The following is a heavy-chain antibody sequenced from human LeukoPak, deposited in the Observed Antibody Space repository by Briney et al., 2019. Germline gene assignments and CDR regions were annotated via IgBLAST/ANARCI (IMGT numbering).Heavy chain of an antibody. CDR3: AKVASVMVTYYYMDV. J-gene: IGHJ6*03. D-gene: IGHD5-18*01. CDR2: IRYDGSNE. V-gene: IGHV3-30*02. CDR1: GFTFSSYG. Sequence: PGGSLRLSCAASGFTFSSYGMHWVRQAPGKGLEWVAFIRYDGSNEYYADSVKGRFTISRDNSKNTLYLQMNSLRAEDTAVYYCAKVASVMVTYYYMDVWGKGTTVTISS.